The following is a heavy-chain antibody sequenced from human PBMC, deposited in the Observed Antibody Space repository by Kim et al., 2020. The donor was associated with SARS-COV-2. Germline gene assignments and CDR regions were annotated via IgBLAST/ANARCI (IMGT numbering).Heavy chain of an antibody. J-gene: IGHJ4*02. CDR3: GRDLAAGWSLDY. CDR1: GYTFTNNH. V-gene: IGHV1-46*01. Sequence: ASVKVSCKTSGYTFTNNHVHWVRQAPGQGLEYMGIISPSGLDTRYSQKFQDRIIVTSDAATSTVYMELSSLTSDDTALYYCGRDLAAGWSLDYWGQGTLVIVSS. CDR2: ISPSGLDT. D-gene: IGHD6-13*01.